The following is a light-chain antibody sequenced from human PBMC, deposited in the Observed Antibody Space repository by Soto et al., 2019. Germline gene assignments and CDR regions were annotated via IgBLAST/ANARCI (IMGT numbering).Light chain of an antibody. CDR2: TNN. J-gene: IGLJ1*01. V-gene: IGLV1-44*01. CDR1: SSNIGGNT. CDR3: AAWDDSLNGHV. Sequence: QSVLTQPPSASGTPGQRVNISCSGSSSNIGGNTVSWYQQFPGTAPKLLIYTNNQRPSGVPDRFSGSKSDTSASLAISALQSEDEAHYYCAAWDDSLNGHVFGTGTKLTVL.